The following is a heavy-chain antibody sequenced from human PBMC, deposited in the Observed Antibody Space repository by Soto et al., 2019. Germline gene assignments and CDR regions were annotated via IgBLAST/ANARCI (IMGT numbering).Heavy chain of an antibody. CDR1: GDSIRSSSHY. J-gene: IGHJ4*02. V-gene: IGHV4-39*01. CDR2: FYYSGSP. D-gene: IGHD2-8*01. Sequence: ETLSITCTVSGDSIRSSSHYWAWNRQPPGEGLEWIGGFYYSGSPYYNPSLKSRVTISVDTSKNQFSLNLNSVTAADTAVYYCYINGYRGQGTLVTVSS. CDR3: YINGY.